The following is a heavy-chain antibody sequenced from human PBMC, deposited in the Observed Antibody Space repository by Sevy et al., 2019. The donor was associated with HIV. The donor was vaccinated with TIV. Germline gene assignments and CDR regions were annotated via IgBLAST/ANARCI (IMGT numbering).Heavy chain of an antibody. D-gene: IGHD3-3*01. CDR3: ARDLTYYDFWSGLFSAYYYYYYGMDV. CDR2: IIPIFGTA. Sequence: ASVKVSCKASGGTFSSYAISWVRQAPGQELEWMGGIIPIFGTANYAQKFQGRVTITADESTSTAYMELSSLRSEDTAVYYCARDLTYYDFWSGLFSAYYYYYYGMDVWGQGTTVTVSS. J-gene: IGHJ6*02. CDR1: GGTFSSYA. V-gene: IGHV1-69*13.